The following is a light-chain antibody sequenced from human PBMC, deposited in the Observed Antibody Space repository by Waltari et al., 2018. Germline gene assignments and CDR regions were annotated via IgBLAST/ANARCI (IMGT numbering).Light chain of an antibody. Sequence: QSALTQPPSASGSPGQSVTISCTGTSSDIGGYHSVSWYQHHPGKAPKLMIYEVSKRPSGVPDRFSGSKSGNTASLTVSGLRTEDEADYYCSSYAGSNLWVFGGGTKLTVL. J-gene: IGLJ3*02. V-gene: IGLV2-8*01. CDR1: SSDIGGYHS. CDR2: EVS. CDR3: SSYAGSNLWV.